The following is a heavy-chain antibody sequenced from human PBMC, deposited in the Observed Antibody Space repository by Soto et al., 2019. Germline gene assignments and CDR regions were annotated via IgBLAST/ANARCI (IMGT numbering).Heavy chain of an antibody. J-gene: IGHJ5*01. CDR2: INSDGHSK. CDR1: GFSFSGYW. V-gene: IGHV3-74*01. D-gene: IGHD7-27*01. CDR3: ARGVLSGDWEGSAFDF. Sequence: PGGSLRLSCAASGFSFSGYWMYWVRQVAGKGLVWVSRINSDGHSKIYADPVKGRFTISRDNARNTLYVQMNSLGGEDTAVYYCARGVLSGDWEGSAFDFWGQGTPVTVSS.